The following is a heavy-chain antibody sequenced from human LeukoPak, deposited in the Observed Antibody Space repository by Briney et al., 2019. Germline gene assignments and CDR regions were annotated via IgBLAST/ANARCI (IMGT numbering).Heavy chain of an antibody. V-gene: IGHV1-8*01. CDR1: GYTFTSYD. Sequence: ASVKVSCKASGYTFTSYDINWVRQATGQGLEWMGWMNPNSGNTGYAQRFQGRVTMTRNTSISTAYMELSSLRSEDTAVYYCARGKRWLQLMVYWGQGTLVTVSS. CDR3: ARGKRWLQLMVY. D-gene: IGHD5-24*01. CDR2: MNPNSGNT. J-gene: IGHJ4*02.